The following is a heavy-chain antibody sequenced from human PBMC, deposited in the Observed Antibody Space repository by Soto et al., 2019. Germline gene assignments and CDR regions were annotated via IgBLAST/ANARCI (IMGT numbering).Heavy chain of an antibody. J-gene: IGHJ4*02. CDR3: SGWYGGRVGDTGIRY. CDR2: INHSGST. CDR1: GGSFNGYY. V-gene: IGHV4-34*01. Sequence: QVQLQQWGAGLLKPSETLSLTCAVYGGSFNGYYWSWIRQPPGKGLEWIGEINHSGSTNYNPSLKSRVTISVDTSKNQFSLKLSSVTAADTAVYYCSGWYGGRVGDTGIRYWGQGTLVTVSS. D-gene: IGHD6-19*01.